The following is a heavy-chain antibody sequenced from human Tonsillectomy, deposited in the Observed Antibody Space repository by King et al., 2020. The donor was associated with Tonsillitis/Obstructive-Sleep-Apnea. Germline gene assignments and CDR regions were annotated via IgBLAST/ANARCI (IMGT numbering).Heavy chain of an antibody. V-gene: IGHV3-33*01. J-gene: IGHJ4*02. D-gene: IGHD2-2*01. CDR1: GFTFSSYG. CDR2: IWYDGSNK. CDR3: ARGDWRSTSCYHADY. Sequence: VQXVESGXGXVXXXXSLXLXCAASGFTFSSYGMHWVRQAPGKGLEWVAVIWYDGSNKYYADSVKGRFTISRDNSRNTLYLQMNSLRAEETAVDYCARGDWRSTSCYHADYWGQGTLVTVSS.